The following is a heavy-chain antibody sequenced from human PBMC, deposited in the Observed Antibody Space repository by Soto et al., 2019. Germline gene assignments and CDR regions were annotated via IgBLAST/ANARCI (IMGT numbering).Heavy chain of an antibody. CDR3: AKGGYYSLFDI. V-gene: IGHV3-23*01. J-gene: IGHJ3*02. CDR2: ISGSGGRT. D-gene: IGHD3-16*01. Sequence: GGSLRLSCVASGFPFSSYATSWVRQTPGKGLEWVSGISGSGGRTYYADSVKGRFTISRDNSNNTLSLQMHILRVEDTAVYFCAKGGYYSLFDIWGQGTMVTVSS. CDR1: GFPFSSYA.